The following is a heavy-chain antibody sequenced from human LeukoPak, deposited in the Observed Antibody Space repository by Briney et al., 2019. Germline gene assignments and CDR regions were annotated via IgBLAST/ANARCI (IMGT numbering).Heavy chain of an antibody. D-gene: IGHD5-12*01. CDR1: GFTFSSYW. V-gene: IGHV3-48*04. Sequence: GGSLRLSCAASGFTFSSYWMSWVRQAPGKGLEWVSYISSSGSTIYYADSVKGRFTISRDNAKNSLYLQMNSLRAEDTAVYYCASRGYSGYDWGYYYYMDVWGKGTTVTISS. CDR3: ASRGYSGYDWGYYYYMDV. J-gene: IGHJ6*03. CDR2: ISSSGSTI.